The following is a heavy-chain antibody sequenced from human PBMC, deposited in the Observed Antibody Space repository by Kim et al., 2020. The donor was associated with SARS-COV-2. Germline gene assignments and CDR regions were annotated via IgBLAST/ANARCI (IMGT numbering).Heavy chain of an antibody. J-gene: IGHJ6*03. Sequence: SETLSLTCTVSGGSISSYYWSWIRQPPGKGLEWIGYIYYSGSTNYNPSLKSRVTISVDTSKNQFSLKLSSVTAADTAVYYCARVVVLQYLTRDYYYYMDVWGKGTTVTVSS. CDR2: IYYSGST. D-gene: IGHD2-2*01. CDR3: ARVVVLQYLTRDYYYYMDV. CDR1: GGSISSYY. V-gene: IGHV4-59*01.